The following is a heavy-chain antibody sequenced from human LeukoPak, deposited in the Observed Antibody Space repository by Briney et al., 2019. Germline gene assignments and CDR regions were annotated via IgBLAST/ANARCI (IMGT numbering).Heavy chain of an antibody. V-gene: IGHV3-21*01. CDR2: ISISTSYL. Sequence: GGPLRLSCAASGFTFSSYSMNWGRKGPGKGLEWVSSISISTSYLYYADPAKARFPTPTANATNSLYLQMTSLRPQATPFFYCARFEMATTDWGQGTLVTVSS. CDR1: GFTFSSYS. D-gene: IGHD5-24*01. J-gene: IGHJ4*02. CDR3: ARFEMATTD.